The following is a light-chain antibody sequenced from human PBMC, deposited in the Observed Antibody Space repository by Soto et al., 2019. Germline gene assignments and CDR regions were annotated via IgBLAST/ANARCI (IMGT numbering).Light chain of an antibody. Sequence: QSALTQPASVSGPPGQSITISCTGTSSDVGSYNLVSWYQHHPGKAPKLMIYEGSKRPSGVSNRFSGSKSGNTASLTISGLQAEDEADYYCCSFAGSSTYVFGTGTKVTV. CDR1: SSDVGSYNL. J-gene: IGLJ1*01. CDR3: CSFAGSSTYV. CDR2: EGS. V-gene: IGLV2-23*01.